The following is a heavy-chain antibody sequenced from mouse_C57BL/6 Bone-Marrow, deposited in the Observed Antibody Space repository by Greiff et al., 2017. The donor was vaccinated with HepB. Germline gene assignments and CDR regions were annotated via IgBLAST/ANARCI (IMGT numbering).Heavy chain of an antibody. Sequence: VQLQQPGAELVKPGASVKLSCKASGYTFTSYWMHWVKQRPGQGLEWIGMIHPNSGSTNYNEKFKSKATLTVDKSSSTAYMQLSSLTSEDSAVYYCARSRGCITTVVGRDYWGQGTTLTVSS. CDR2: IHPNSGST. J-gene: IGHJ2*01. CDR3: ARSRGCITTVVGRDY. D-gene: IGHD1-1*01. CDR1: GYTFTSYW. V-gene: IGHV1-64*01.